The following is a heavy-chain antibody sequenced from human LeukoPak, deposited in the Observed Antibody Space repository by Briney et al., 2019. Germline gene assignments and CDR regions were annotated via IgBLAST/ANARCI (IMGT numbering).Heavy chain of an antibody. CDR2: IIPIFGTA. D-gene: IGHD6-19*01. Sequence: GASVKVSCKASGGTFSSYAISWVRQAPGQGLEWMGGIIPIFGTANYAQKFQGRVTITTDGSTSTAYMELSSLRSEDTAVYYCARGVRGWYFFDYWGQGTLVTVSS. J-gene: IGHJ4*02. V-gene: IGHV1-69*05. CDR1: GGTFSSYA. CDR3: ARGVRGWYFFDY.